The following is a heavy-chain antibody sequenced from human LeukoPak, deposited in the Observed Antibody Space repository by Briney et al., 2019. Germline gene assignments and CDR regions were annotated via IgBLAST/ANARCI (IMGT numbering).Heavy chain of an antibody. D-gene: IGHD3-10*01. CDR3: ARDFVRGYYGSGSYSFLGLSMDV. Sequence: PGGSLRLSCAASGFTFSTYAMHWVRQAPGKGLEWVTLISYDGSNKYYADSVKGRFTISRDNSKNTLYLQMNSLRPEDTAVYYCARDFVRGYYGSGSYSFLGLSMDVWGKGTTVTVSS. V-gene: IGHV3-30*04. J-gene: IGHJ6*04. CDR2: ISYDGSNK. CDR1: GFTFSTYA.